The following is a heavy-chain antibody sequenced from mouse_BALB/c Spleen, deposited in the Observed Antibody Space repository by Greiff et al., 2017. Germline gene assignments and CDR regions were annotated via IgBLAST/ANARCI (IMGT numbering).Heavy chain of an antibody. CDR2: IWAGGST. V-gene: IGHV2-9*02. J-gene: IGHJ1*01. CDR1: GFSLTSYG. Sequence: VHLVESGPGLVAPSQSLSITCTVSGFSLTSYGVHWVRQPPGKGLEWLGVIWAGGSTNYNSALMSSLSISKDNSKGQVFLKLNSLQTDDTAMYYGANPLITTVSFDVWGAGTTVTVSS. D-gene: IGHD1-1*01. CDR3: ANPLITTVSFDV.